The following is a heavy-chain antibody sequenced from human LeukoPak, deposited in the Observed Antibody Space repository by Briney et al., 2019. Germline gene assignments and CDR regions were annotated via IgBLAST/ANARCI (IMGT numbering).Heavy chain of an antibody. J-gene: IGHJ4*02. CDR3: ARVLSGGDGYNYFDY. CDR1: GGSISSYY. Sequence: SETLSLTCTVSGGSISSYYWSWIRQPPGKGLEWIGYIYYSGSTNYDPSLKSRVTISVDTSKNQFSLKLSSVTAADTAVYYYARVLSGGDGYNYFDYWGQGTLVTVSS. D-gene: IGHD5-24*01. V-gene: IGHV4-59*01. CDR2: IYYSGST.